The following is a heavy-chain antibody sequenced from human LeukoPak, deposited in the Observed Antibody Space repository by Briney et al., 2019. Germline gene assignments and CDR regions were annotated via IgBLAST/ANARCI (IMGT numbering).Heavy chain of an antibody. CDR2: ISGRGGST. Sequence: GGSLRLSCAASGFTFSSYAMNWVRQAPGKGLEWVSAISGRGGSTYFADSVKGRFTIFRDNSNNTLYLQMNSLRAEDTAVYYCAKGKYYDILTGYSLDVWGEGTTVTVSS. V-gene: IGHV3-23*01. CDR1: GFTFSSYA. CDR3: AKGKYYDILTGYSLDV. J-gene: IGHJ6*04. D-gene: IGHD3-9*01.